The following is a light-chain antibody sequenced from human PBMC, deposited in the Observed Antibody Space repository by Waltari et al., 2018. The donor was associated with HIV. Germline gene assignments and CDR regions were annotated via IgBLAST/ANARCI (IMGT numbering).Light chain of an antibody. V-gene: IGLV2-8*01. J-gene: IGLJ2*01. CDR1: SSAVGAYNS. CDR2: DVT. CDR3: ASHAGSKDV. Sequence: QSALTQPPSASGSPGQSVTISCTGTSSAVGAYNSVSWFQQHPGKAPKLMIYDVTKRPSGVPDRFSGSKSGNPASLTVSGLQAEDEADYYCASHAGSKDVFGGGTRLTVL.